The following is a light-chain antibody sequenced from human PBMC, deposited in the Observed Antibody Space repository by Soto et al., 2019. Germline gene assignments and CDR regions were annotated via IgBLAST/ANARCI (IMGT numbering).Light chain of an antibody. V-gene: IGKV3-20*01. CDR1: ESISSGY. J-gene: IGKJ1*01. Sequence: EIVLTQSPDTLSLSPGERATVSCRASESISSGYLAWYQQKHGQTPRLLIYHTSSRATGIPARFSGSGSGRDFTLTISRLEPEDFAVYYCQQYASSPPWTFGQGTKVDIK. CDR2: HTS. CDR3: QQYASSPPWT.